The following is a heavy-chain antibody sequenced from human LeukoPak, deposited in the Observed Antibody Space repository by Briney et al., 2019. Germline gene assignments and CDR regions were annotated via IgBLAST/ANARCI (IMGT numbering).Heavy chain of an antibody. Sequence: SETLSLTCTVSGGSINSYYWSWIRQPPGKGLEWIACISYSGSTKYNPSLKSRVTISVDTSKNQLSLKLSSVTAADTAVYYCASGPYSSSWYFDYWGQGTLVTVSS. D-gene: IGHD6-13*01. CDR2: ISYSGST. CDR1: GGSINSYY. V-gene: IGHV4-59*01. CDR3: ASGPYSSSWYFDY. J-gene: IGHJ4*02.